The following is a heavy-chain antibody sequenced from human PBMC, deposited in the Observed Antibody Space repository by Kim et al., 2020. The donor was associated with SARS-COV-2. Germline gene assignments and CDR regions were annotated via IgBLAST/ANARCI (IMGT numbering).Heavy chain of an antibody. CDR2: ISGSGGST. D-gene: IGHD3-3*01. CDR1: GFTFSSYA. V-gene: IGHV3-23*01. CDR3: AKDSAITIFGVAPIYYYGMDV. J-gene: IGHJ6*02. Sequence: GGSLRLSCAASGFTFSSYAMSWVRQAPGKGLEWVSAISGSGGSTYYAASVKGRFTISRDNSKNTLYLQMNSLRAEDTAVYYCAKDSAITIFGVAPIYYYGMDVWGQGTTVTVSS.